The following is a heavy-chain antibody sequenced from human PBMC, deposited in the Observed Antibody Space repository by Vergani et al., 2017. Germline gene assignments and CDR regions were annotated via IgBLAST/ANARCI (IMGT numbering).Heavy chain of an antibody. CDR3: ASTSWVVVAALDY. V-gene: IGHV3-21*01. Sequence: EVQLVESGGGLVKPGGSLRLSCAASGFTFSSYSMNWVRQAPGKGLEWVSSISSSSSYIYYADSVMARFTISRDNAKNSLYLQINSLRAEDTAVYYCASTSWVVVAALDYWGQGTLVTVSS. D-gene: IGHD2-15*01. J-gene: IGHJ4*02. CDR1: GFTFSSYS. CDR2: ISSSSSYI.